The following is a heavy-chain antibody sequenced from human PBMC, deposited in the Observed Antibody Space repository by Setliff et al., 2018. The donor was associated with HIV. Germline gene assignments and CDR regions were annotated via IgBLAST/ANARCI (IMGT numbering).Heavy chain of an antibody. CDR3: AAVKDYYDSSGVEAFDI. V-gene: IGHV4-4*07. CDR1: GGSISSYY. D-gene: IGHD3-22*01. J-gene: IGHJ3*02. CDR2: IYTSGST. Sequence: PSETLSLTCTVSGGSISSYYWSWIRQPAGKGLEWIGRIYTSGSTNYNPSLKSRVTMSVDTSKNQFSLKLSSVTAADTAVYYCAAVKDYYDSSGVEAFDIWGQGTMVTVS.